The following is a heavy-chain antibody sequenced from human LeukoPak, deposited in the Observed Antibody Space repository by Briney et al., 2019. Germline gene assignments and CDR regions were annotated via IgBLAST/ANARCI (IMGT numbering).Heavy chain of an antibody. CDR1: GGSIINHY. Sequence: SETLSLTCTVSGGSIINHYWSWVRQPAGKGLEWIGRIYSSGSANYSPSLKSRVSMSIDTSNNYFSLNLTSVTAADTASYFCARDVRYASGWSTPESWGQGTLVTVSS. CDR3: ARDVRYASGWSTPES. CDR2: IYSSGSA. J-gene: IGHJ5*02. D-gene: IGHD6-19*01. V-gene: IGHV4-4*07.